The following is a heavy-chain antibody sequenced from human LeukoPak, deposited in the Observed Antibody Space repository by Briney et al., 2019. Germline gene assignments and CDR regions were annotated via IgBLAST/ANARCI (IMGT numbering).Heavy chain of an antibody. CDR3: ARDTPAYCGGDCYSGLDY. CDR1: GFTFSSYA. V-gene: IGHV3-20*04. J-gene: IGHJ4*02. CDR2: INWNGGST. D-gene: IGHD2-21*02. Sequence: PGGSLRLSCAASGFTFSSYAMHWVRQAPGKGLEWVSGINWNGGSTGYADSVKGRFTISRDNAKNSLYLQMNSLRAEDTALYYCARDTPAYCGGDCYSGLDYWGQGTLVTVSS.